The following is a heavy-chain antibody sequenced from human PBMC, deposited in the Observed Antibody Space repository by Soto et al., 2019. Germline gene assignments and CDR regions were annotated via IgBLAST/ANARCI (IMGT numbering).Heavy chain of an antibody. J-gene: IGHJ5*02. CDR1: GYSISSGYY. CDR3: ARTPSYYDSSGYRTNWFDP. V-gene: IGHV4-38-2*01. CDR2: IYHSGST. D-gene: IGHD3-22*01. Sequence: SETLSLTCAVSGYSISSGYYWGWIRQPPGKGLEWIGSIYHSGSTYYNPSLKSRVTISVDRSKNKFSLKLSSVTAADTAVYYCARTPSYYDSSGYRTNWFDPWGQGTLVTVSS.